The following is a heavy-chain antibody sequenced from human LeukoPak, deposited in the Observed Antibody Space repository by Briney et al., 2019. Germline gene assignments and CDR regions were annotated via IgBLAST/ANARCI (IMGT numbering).Heavy chain of an antibody. V-gene: IGHV3-53*01. CDR3: AKDQYSSSWYFDYYYYYGMDV. J-gene: IGHJ6*02. D-gene: IGHD6-13*01. Sequence: GGSLRLSCAASGFTVSSNYMSWVRQAPGKGLEWVSVIYSGGSTYYADSVRGRFTISRDNSKNTLYLQMNSLGAEDTAVYYCAKDQYSSSWYFDYYYYYGMDVWGQGTTVTVSS. CDR1: GFTVSSNY. CDR2: IYSGGST.